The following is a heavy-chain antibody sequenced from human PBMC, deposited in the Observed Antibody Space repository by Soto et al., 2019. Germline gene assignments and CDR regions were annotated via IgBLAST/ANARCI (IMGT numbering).Heavy chain of an antibody. Sequence: QVQLVESGGGVVQPGRSLRLSCAASGFSFSTYGMHWVRQAPGKGLEWVAVISHDANNEYYADSVKGRFTISRDNSKNTLYLQMNSLRAEDTAVYYCAKPSQGWGYYLFGGLDVWGQGTTVTVSS. CDR1: GFSFSTYG. CDR3: AKPSQGWGYYLFGGLDV. CDR2: ISHDANNE. V-gene: IGHV3-30*18. D-gene: IGHD3-22*01. J-gene: IGHJ6*02.